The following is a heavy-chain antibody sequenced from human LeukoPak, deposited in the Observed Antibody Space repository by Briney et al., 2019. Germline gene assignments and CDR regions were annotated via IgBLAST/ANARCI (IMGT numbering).Heavy chain of an antibody. D-gene: IGHD5-18*01. CDR2: IDSGGGT. CDR3: ARDTAVDC. V-gene: IGHV3-53*01. J-gene: IGHJ4*02. Sequence: GGSLRLSCAASGFTFRANYMSWVRQAPGKGLEWVSVIDSGGGTYCADSVKGRFTISRDNSKNTLYLQMNSLRVEDTAVYYCARDTAVDCWGQGTLVTVSS. CDR1: GFTFRANY.